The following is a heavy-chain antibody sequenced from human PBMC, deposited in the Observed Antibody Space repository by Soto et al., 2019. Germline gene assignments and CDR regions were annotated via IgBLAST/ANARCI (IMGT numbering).Heavy chain of an antibody. V-gene: IGHV3-7*03. J-gene: IGHJ4*02. CDR2: IKQDGSEK. CDR3: ARHLYSVRGTLDY. Sequence: PGGSLRLSCAASGFTFSSYWMSWVRQAPGKGLVWVANIKQDGSEKYFVDSVKGRFTISRDNAKNSLYLQMNSLRAEDTAVYYCARHLYSVRGTLDYWGQGTLVTVSS. CDR1: GFTFSSYW. D-gene: IGHD3-16*01.